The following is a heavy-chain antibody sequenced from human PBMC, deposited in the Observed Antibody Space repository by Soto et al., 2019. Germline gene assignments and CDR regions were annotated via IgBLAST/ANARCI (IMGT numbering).Heavy chain of an antibody. CDR3: ARDNSSSWYWFDP. CDR1: GYTFTSYD. D-gene: IGHD6-13*01. CDR2: MNPNSGNT. J-gene: IGHJ5*02. V-gene: IGHV1-8*01. Sequence: GASVKVSCKASGYTFTSYDINWVRQATGQGLEWMGWMNPNSGNTGYAQKFQGRVTMTRNTSISTAYMELSSLRSEDTAVYYCARDNSSSWYWFDPWGQGTLVTVSS.